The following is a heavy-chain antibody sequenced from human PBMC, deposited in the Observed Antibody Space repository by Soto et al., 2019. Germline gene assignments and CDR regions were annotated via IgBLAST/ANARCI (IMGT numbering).Heavy chain of an antibody. D-gene: IGHD2-15*01. CDR2: IYYSGST. CDR1: GGTISSGGYY. Sequence: TLSLTCTVSGGTISSGGYYWSWIRQHPGKGLEWIGYIYYSGSTYYNPSLKSRVTISVDTSKNQFSLKLSSVTAADTAVYYCARGYCSGGSCYSVDYWGQGTLVTVSS. CDR3: ARGYCSGGSCYSVDY. V-gene: IGHV4-31*03. J-gene: IGHJ4*02.